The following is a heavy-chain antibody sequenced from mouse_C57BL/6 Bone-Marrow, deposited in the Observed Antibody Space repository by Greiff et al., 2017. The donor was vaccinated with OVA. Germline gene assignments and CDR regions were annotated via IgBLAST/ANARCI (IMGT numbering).Heavy chain of an antibody. CDR3: AREGSTTVVDTEG. CDR2: ISPRSGNT. Sequence: QVQLQQSGAELARPGASVKLSCKASGYTFTSYGISWVQPRTGQGLEWIGAISPRSGNTYYNEKFKGKATMTADKSSSTAYMELRSLTSEDSAVYVCAREGSTTVVDTEGWGKGTTLSASS. J-gene: IGHJ2*01. D-gene: IGHD1-1*01. V-gene: IGHV1-81*01. CDR1: GYTFTSYG.